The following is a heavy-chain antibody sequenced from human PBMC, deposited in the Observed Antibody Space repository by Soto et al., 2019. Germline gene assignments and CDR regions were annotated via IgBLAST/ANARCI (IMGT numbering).Heavy chain of an antibody. V-gene: IGHV1-69*12. J-gene: IGHJ4*02. D-gene: IGHD2-2*01. Sequence: QVQLVQSGAEVKKPGSSVKVSCKASGDTFNTYSIIWVRQAPGQGLEWMGGIIPIFGTANYAQNFQDRVTITADASTNTAYMDLSGLRPDDTAVYYCARDPCISATCFHDYWGQGTLVTVSS. CDR1: GDTFNTYS. CDR2: IIPIFGTA. CDR3: ARDPCISATCFHDY.